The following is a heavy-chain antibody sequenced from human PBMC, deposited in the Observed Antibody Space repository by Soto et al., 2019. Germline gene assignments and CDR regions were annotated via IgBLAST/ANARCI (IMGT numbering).Heavy chain of an antibody. CDR3: ARDPGWSGYYFPDYFDY. D-gene: IGHD3-3*01. CDR2: IIPIFGTA. CDR1: GGTFSSYA. Sequence: SVKVSCKASGGTFSSYAISWVRQAPGQGLEWMGGIIPIFGTANYAQKFQGRVTITADESTSTDYMELSSLRSEDTAVYYCARDPGWSGYYFPDYFDYWGQGTLVTVSS. V-gene: IGHV1-69*13. J-gene: IGHJ4*02.